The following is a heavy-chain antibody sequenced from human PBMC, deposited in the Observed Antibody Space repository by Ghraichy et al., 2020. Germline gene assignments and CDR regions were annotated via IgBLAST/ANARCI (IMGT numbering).Heavy chain of an antibody. CDR1: GFTFSSYS. Sequence: GGSLRLSCAASGFTFSSYSMNWVRQAPGKGLEWVSSISSSSSYIYYADSVKGRFTISRDNAKNSLYLQMNSLRAEDTAVYYCAVSPSGWYFRAPNWGQGTLVTVSS. CDR2: ISSSSSYI. J-gene: IGHJ4*02. D-gene: IGHD6-19*01. CDR3: AVSPSGWYFRAPN. V-gene: IGHV3-21*01.